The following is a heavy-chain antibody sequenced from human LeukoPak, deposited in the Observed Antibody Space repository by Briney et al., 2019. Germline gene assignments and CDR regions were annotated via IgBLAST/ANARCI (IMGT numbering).Heavy chain of an antibody. V-gene: IGHV1-18*01. J-gene: IGHJ5*02. CDR2: ISTFNGNT. CDR3: ARVKQLVRPWFDP. Sequence: ASVKVSCKASGYTFTSYDISWVRQAPGQGLEWMGWISTFNGNTDYAQKLQARVTMTTDTSTTTAYMELRSLRSDDTAVYYCARVKQLVRPWFDPWGQGTLFSVSS. D-gene: IGHD6-13*01. CDR1: GYTFTSYD.